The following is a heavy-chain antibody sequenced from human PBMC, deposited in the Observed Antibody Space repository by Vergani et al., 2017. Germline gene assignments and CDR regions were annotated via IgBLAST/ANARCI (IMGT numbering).Heavy chain of an antibody. D-gene: IGHD6-13*01. V-gene: IGHV3-13*01. CDR2: IGTAGDT. CDR3: ARKGAGSWYGFDFDY. Sequence: EVQLVESGGGLVQPGGSLRLSCAASGFTFSSYDMHWVRQATGKGLEWVSAIGTAGDTYYPGSVKGRFTISRENAKNSLYLQMNSLRAVDTAVYYCARKGAGSWYGFDFDYWGQGTLVTVSS. CDR1: GFTFSSYD. J-gene: IGHJ4*02.